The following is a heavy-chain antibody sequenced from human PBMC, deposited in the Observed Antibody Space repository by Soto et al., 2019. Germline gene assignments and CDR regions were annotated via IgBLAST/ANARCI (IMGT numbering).Heavy chain of an antibody. J-gene: IGHJ4*02. D-gene: IGHD2-2*02. V-gene: IGHV4-34*01. CDR2: INHSGST. Sequence: PSETLSLTCAVYGGSFIGYYCSWIRQPPVKWLEWIGEINHSGSTNYNPSLKSRVTISVDTSKNQFSLKLSSVTAADTAVYYCARGPIRFHYWGQGTLVTVSS. CDR1: GGSFIGYY. CDR3: ARGPIRFHY.